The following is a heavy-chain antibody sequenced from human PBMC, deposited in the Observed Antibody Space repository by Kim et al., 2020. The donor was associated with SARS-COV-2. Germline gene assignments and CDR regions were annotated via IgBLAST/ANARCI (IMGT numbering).Heavy chain of an antibody. CDR1: GYSLTSYW. D-gene: IGHD4-17*01. CDR3: ARHTAKDYGDYYYYYGMDV. J-gene: IGHJ6*02. V-gene: IGHV5-51*01. CDR2: IYPGDSDT. Sequence: GESLKISCKGSGYSLTSYWIGWVRQMPGKGLEWMGIIYPGDSDTRYSPSFQGQVTISADKSISTAYLQWSSLKASDTDMYYCARHTAKDYGDYYYYYGMDVWGQGTTVTVSS.